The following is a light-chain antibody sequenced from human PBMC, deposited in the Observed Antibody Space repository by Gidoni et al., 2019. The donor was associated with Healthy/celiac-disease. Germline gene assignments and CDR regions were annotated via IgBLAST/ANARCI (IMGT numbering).Light chain of an antibody. CDR1: QDISNY. V-gene: IGKV1-33*01. CDR2: DAS. J-gene: IGKJ2*01. CDR3: QQYDSLPYT. Sequence: SPSSLSASVGDRVTITCQASQDISNYLNWYQQKPGKAPKLLIYDASNLETGVPSRFSGSGSGTDFIFTIGSLQPEDIATYYCQQYDSLPYTFGQXTKLEIK.